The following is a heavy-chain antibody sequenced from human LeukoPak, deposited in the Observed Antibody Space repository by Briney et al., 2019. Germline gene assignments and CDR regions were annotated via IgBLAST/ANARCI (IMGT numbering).Heavy chain of an antibody. CDR3: ARGVSYSFDY. J-gene: IGHJ4*02. V-gene: IGHV6-1*01. CDR2: TYYRSKWYN. D-gene: IGHD2-8*01. CDR1: GDSVSSNSVA. Sequence: RSQTLSLTCVISGDSVSSNSVAWNWLRQSPSRGLEWLGNTYYRSKWYNDYAASVISRITINPDTSKNQFSLQLNSVTPEDTAVYYCARGVSYSFDYWGQGTLVTVSS.